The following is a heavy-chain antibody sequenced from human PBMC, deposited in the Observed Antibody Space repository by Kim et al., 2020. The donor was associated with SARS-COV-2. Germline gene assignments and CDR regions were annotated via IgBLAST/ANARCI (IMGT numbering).Heavy chain of an antibody. V-gene: IGHV3-66*01. CDR2: IYSGGST. CDR1: GFTVSRNY. J-gene: IGHJ6*02. D-gene: IGHD3-16*01. CDR3: ARPVMSRDGMDV. Sequence: GGSLRLSCAAPGFTVSRNYMSWVRQAPGKGLEWVSVIYSGGSTFYADSVKGRFTISRDNSKNTLYLQMNSLRAEDTAVYYCARPVMSRDGMDVWGQGTTVTVSS.